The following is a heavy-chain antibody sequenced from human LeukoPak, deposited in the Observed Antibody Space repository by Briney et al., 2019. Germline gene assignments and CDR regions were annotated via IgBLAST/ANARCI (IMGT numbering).Heavy chain of an antibody. J-gene: IGHJ5*02. Sequence: ASVKVSCKASGYIFSDYYMHWVRQAPGQGLEWMGWIKPDSGGTNYEQKFQGRVIMTLDTSISTAYMELTRLTSDDTAVYYCARERESSSYSSLDPWGQGTLVTVSS. D-gene: IGHD3-22*01. CDR1: GYIFSDYY. CDR2: IKPDSGGT. V-gene: IGHV1-2*02. CDR3: ARERESSSYSSLDP.